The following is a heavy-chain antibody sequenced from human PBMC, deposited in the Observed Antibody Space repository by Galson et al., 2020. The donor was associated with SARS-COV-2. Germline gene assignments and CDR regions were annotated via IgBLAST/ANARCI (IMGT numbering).Heavy chain of an antibody. V-gene: IGHV4-4*01. D-gene: IGHD3-3*01. CDR1: W. CDR3: ARLQRDPDYTFVWLEP. CDR2: IHHGVNT. J-gene: IGHJ5*02. Sequence: WWTWVLQPPGKGLEWIGEIHHGVNTNYNPSLKNRVTLWVDKSKNQFSLNLNSVTAADTAVYFCARLQRDPDYTFVWLEPWGKGTLVTVSS.